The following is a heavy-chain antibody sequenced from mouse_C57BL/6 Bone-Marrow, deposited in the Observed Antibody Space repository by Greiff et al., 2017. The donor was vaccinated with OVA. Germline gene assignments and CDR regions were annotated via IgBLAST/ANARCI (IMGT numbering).Heavy chain of an antibody. Sequence: EVMLVESEGGLVQPGSSMKLSCTASGFTFSDYYMAWVRQVPEKGLEWVANINYDGSSTYYLDSLKSRFIISRDNAKNILYLQMSSLKSEDTATYYCARESGSSYDYFDYWGQGTTLTVSS. J-gene: IGHJ2*01. CDR3: ARESGSSYDYFDY. D-gene: IGHD1-1*01. CDR1: GFTFSDYY. CDR2: INYDGSST. V-gene: IGHV5-16*01.